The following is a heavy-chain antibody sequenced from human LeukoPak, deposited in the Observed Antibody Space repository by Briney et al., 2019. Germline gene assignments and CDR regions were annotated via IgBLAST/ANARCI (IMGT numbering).Heavy chain of an antibody. CDR3: ARVAYSYGWKGVYYYYYMDV. CDR2: ISSSSSTI. Sequence: GGSLRLSCAGSGFTLRSYSMNWVRQAPGKGLEWVSYISSSSSTIYYADSVKGRSTISRDNAKNSLYLQMNSLRAEDTAVYYCARVAYSYGWKGVYYYYYMDVWGKGTTATVSS. CDR1: GFTLRSYS. V-gene: IGHV3-48*04. D-gene: IGHD5-18*01. J-gene: IGHJ6*03.